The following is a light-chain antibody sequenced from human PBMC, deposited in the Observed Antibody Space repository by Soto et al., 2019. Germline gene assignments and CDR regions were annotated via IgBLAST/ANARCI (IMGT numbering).Light chain of an antibody. Sequence: QSVLTQPASVSGSPGQSITISCTGTSSDVGGYNYVSWYQQHPGKAPKLMIYDVSNRPSGVSNRFSGSKSGNTASLTISGLQAEDEADYYCSSYTISSTLFGGGTKVTVL. V-gene: IGLV2-14*01. CDR1: SSDVGGYNY. CDR3: SSYTISSTL. J-gene: IGLJ3*02. CDR2: DVS.